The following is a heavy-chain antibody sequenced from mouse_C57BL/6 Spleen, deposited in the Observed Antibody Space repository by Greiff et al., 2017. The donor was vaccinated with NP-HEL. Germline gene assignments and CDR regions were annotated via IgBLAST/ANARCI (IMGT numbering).Heavy chain of an antibody. D-gene: IGHD1-1*01. V-gene: IGHV1-69*01. CDR2: IDPSDSYT. Sequence: VQLQQPGAELVMPGASVKLSCKASGYTFTSYWMHWVKQRPGQGLEWIGEIDPSDSYTNYNQKFKGKSTLTVDKSSSTAYMQLSSLTSEDSAVYYCARSYRSSSYYYAMDYWGQGTSVTVSS. CDR3: ARSYRSSSYYYAMDY. J-gene: IGHJ4*01. CDR1: GYTFTSYW.